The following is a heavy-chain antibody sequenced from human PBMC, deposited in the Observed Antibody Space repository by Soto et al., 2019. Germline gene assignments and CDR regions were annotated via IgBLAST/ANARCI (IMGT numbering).Heavy chain of an antibody. J-gene: IGHJ4*02. CDR1: GGTFSSYA. CDR2: IIPIFGTA. CDR3: ARAADYYDSSGYYAPRNFDY. V-gene: IGHV1-69*13. Sequence: SVKVSCKASGGTFSSYASSWVRQAPGQGLEWMGGIIPIFGTANYAQKFQGRVTITADESTSTAYMELSSLRSEDTAVYYCARAADYYDSSGYYAPRNFDYWGQGTLVTVSS. D-gene: IGHD3-22*01.